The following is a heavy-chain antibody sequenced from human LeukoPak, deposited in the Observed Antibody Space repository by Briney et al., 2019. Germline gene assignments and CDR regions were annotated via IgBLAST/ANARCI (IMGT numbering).Heavy chain of an antibody. CDR1: GVIISSYA. CDR3: ARARGWQPNYYYYHMDV. D-gene: IGHD3-10*01. Sequence: GGSLRLSCAASGVIISSYAMSWVRQAPGKGLEWVSLIWYDGSNKYYVDSVKGRFTISRDNSKNTLFLQMNSLRAEDTAVYYCARARGWQPNYYYYHMDVWGAGTTVTVSS. J-gene: IGHJ6*03. V-gene: IGHV3-33*08. CDR2: IWYDGSNK.